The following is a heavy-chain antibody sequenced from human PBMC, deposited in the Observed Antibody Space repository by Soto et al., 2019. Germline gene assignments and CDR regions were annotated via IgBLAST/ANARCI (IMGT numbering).Heavy chain of an antibody. CDR1: GFTFSSYG. D-gene: IGHD4-17*01. Sequence: QVQLVESGGGVVQPGRSLRLSCAASGFTFSSYGMHWVRQAPGKGLEWVAVISYDGSNKYYADSVKGRFTISRDNSKNTLYLQMNSLRAEDTAVYYCAKDRNYGDYQGFFDYWGQGTLVTVSS. J-gene: IGHJ4*02. CDR2: ISYDGSNK. V-gene: IGHV3-30*18. CDR3: AKDRNYGDYQGFFDY.